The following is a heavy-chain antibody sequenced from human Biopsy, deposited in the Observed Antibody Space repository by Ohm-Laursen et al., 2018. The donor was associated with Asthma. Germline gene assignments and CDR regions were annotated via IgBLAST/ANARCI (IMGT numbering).Heavy chain of an antibody. CDR2: FNPSGGST. CDR3: ARPSGTNPHYFDY. V-gene: IGHV1-46*01. Sequence: GASVKVSCKASGYIFTSDYIHWVRQAPGQGLEWMGIFNPSGGSTSYAQKFQGRVTMTRDTSTSTVYMELSSLRSEDTAVYYCARPSGTNPHYFDYWGQGTLVTVSS. D-gene: IGHD1/OR15-1a*01. CDR1: GYIFTSDY. J-gene: IGHJ4*02.